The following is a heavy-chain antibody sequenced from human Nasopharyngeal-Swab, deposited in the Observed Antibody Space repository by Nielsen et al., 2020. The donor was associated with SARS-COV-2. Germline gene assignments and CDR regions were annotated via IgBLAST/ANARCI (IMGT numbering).Heavy chain of an antibody. CDR2: ISSSSSTI. CDR1: GFTFSSYS. Sequence: GGSLRLSCAASGFTFSSYSMNWVRQAPGKGLEWVSYISSSSSTIYYADSVKGRFTISRDNAKNSLYLQMNSLRAEDTAVYYCAREHYYGSSGYYLLYYYYYMDVWGKGTTVTVSS. CDR3: AREHYYGSSGYYLLYYYYYMDV. V-gene: IGHV3-48*01. D-gene: IGHD3-22*01. J-gene: IGHJ6*03.